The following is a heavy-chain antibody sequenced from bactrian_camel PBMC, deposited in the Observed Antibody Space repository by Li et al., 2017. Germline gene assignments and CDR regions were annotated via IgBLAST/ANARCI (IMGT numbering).Heavy chain of an antibody. CDR2: ISTDGRI. D-gene: IGHD6*01. CDR1: GFTLADYH. V-gene: IGHV3S55*01. Sequence: VQLVESGGGSVQAGGSLKLTCTASGFTLADYHAYWYRSLPGNECELVAGISTDGRIQYADSAKGRFSISRDNAKSTVYLQMNSLKSEDTALYYCTADPYAVVAGSRTCAGESSRGTQVTVS. J-gene: IGHJ4*01.